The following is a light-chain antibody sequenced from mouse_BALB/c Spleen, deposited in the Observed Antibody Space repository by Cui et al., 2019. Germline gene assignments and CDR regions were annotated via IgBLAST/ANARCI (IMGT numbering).Light chain of an antibody. J-gene: IGKJ4*01. Sequence: DILMTQSHKFMSTSVADRVSITCKASQDVGTAVAWYKQKPGQSPKLLIYLASTRHTGVPDRFTGSGSGTDFTLTISNVQSEDLADYFCQQYSSYPLTFGSGTKLEIK. CDR2: LAS. CDR3: QQYSSYPLT. V-gene: IGKV6-23*01. CDR1: QDVGTA.